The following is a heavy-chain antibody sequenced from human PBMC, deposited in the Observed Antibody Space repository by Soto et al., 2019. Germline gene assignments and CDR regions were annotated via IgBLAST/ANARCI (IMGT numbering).Heavy chain of an antibody. CDR1: GYTFTSYG. CDR3: ARRILDCSGGSCYYNVDY. J-gene: IGHJ4*02. V-gene: IGHV1-18*04. D-gene: IGHD2-15*01. CDR2: ISAYNGNT. Sequence: GASVKVSCKASGYTFTSYGISWVRQAPGQGLEWMGWISAYNGNTNYAQKLQGRVTMTTDTSTSTAYMELRSLRSDDTAVYYCARRILDCSGGSCYYNVDYWGQGTLVT.